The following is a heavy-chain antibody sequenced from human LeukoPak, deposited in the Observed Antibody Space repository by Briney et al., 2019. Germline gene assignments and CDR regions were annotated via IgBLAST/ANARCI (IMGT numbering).Heavy chain of an antibody. D-gene: IGHD5-12*01. J-gene: IGHJ4*02. V-gene: IGHV3-23*01. CDR3: ARGPSGYHNT. Sequence: GGSLRLSCAASGFTFRSYGMSWVRQAPGKGLEWVSAISGSGGSTYCADSVRGRFTISRDNSKNTLYLQMNSLRAEDTAVYYCARGPSGYHNTGGQGTLVTVSS. CDR1: GFTFRSYG. CDR2: ISGSGGST.